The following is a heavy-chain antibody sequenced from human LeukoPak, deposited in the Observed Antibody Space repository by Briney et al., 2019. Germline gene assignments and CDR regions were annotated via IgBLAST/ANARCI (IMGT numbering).Heavy chain of an antibody. J-gene: IGHJ4*02. D-gene: IGHD3-10*01. Sequence: PGGSLRLSCATSGFSFTTYSMNWVRQAPGKGLEWVSSISVSATYINYADSVKGGFTISRDNAKNSLYLQMNSLRAEDTAVYYCARDYGSGSYYCDYWGQGTLVTVSS. V-gene: IGHV3-21*06. CDR2: ISVSATYI. CDR3: ARDYGSGSYYCDY. CDR1: GFSFTTYS.